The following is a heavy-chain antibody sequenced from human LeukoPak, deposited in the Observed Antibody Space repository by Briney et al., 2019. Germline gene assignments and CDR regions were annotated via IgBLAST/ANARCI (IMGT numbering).Heavy chain of an antibody. CDR3: ARAHDFWSGPVNYYGTDV. CDR1: GFTFSSYA. J-gene: IGHJ6*02. V-gene: IGHV3-33*01. CDR2: VWYDGSKT. Sequence: GGSLRLSCAASGFTFSSYAMHWVRQAPGKGLEWVAVVWYDGSKTYSADSVKGRITISRDDSKNTLYLQMNSLRAEDTAVYYCARAHDFWSGPVNYYGTDVWGQGTTVTVSS. D-gene: IGHD3-3*01.